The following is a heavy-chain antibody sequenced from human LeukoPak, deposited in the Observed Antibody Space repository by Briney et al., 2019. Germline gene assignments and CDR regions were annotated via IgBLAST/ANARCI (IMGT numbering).Heavy chain of an antibody. V-gene: IGHV4-39*01. CDR1: GGSISSSTYY. CDR3: ASGNYYDSSGYYYVPRWFDP. CDR2: IYYFGDT. Sequence: SETLSLTCTVSGGSISSSTYYWGWIRQPPGKGLESIGSIYYFGDTFYNPSLKSRVTISVDTSKNQFSLKLNSVSAADTAVYYCASGNYYDSSGYYYVPRWFDPWGQGTLVTVSS. D-gene: IGHD3-22*01. J-gene: IGHJ5*02.